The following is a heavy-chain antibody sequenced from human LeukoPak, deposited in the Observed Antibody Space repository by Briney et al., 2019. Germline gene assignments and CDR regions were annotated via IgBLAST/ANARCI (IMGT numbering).Heavy chain of an antibody. CDR2: ISSSGSTI. CDR1: GFTFSDYY. V-gene: IGHV3-11*01. CDR3: AKRSRRLTLVRGVPREDV. J-gene: IGHJ6*02. Sequence: PGGSLRLSCAASGFTFSDYYMSWIRQAPGKGLEWVSYISSSGSTIYYADSVKGRFTISRDNAKNSLYLQMNSLRAEDTAVYYCAKRSRRLTLVRGVPREDVWGQGTTVTVSS. D-gene: IGHD3-10*01.